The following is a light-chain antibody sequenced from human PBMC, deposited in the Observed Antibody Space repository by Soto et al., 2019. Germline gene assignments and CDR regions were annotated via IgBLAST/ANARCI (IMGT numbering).Light chain of an antibody. CDR3: QAYDSSLSIWV. CDR1: RSNIGSCYA. Sequence: QSVLTQPPSVSGAPGQRVIISCTGSRSNIGSCYAVLWYRRLPGKAPKRLFSGNINRLSGVPDRFSGSKSGTSASLAISGLQAEDAADYYCQAYDSSLSIWVFGGGTKVTVL. V-gene: IGLV1-40*01. CDR2: GNI. J-gene: IGLJ3*02.